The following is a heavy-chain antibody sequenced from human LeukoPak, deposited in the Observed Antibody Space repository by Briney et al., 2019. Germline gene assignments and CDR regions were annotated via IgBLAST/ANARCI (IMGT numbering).Heavy chain of an antibody. J-gene: IGHJ5*02. CDR2: MNPNSGNT. V-gene: IGHV1-8*01. CDR1: GYTFTSYY. CDR3: ARGGVFGEYPFDP. Sequence: ASVKVSCKASGYTFTSYYMHWVRQAPGQGLEWMGWMNPNSGNTGYAQKFQGRVTITRNTSISTAYMELSSLRSEDTAVYYCARGGVFGEYPFDPWGQGTLVTVSS. D-gene: IGHD3-10*02.